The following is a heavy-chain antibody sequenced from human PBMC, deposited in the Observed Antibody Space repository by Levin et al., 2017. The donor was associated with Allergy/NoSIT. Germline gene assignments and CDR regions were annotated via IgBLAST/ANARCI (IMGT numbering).Heavy chain of an antibody. Sequence: SETLSLTCAVYGRSLTTHYWSWVRQPPGKGLEWIGEVDGGGNTTYNPSFKSRVTMSVDTSKNQVSLSMKSVTAADTAVYYCASRRWLRLWADWGQGTPVTVSS. CDR2: VDGGGNT. CDR3: ASRRWLRLWAD. D-gene: IGHD5-12*01. CDR1: GRSLTTHY. J-gene: IGHJ4*02. V-gene: IGHV4-34*01.